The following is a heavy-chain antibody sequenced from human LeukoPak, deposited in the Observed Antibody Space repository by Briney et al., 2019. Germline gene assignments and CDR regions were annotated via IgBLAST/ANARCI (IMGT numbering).Heavy chain of an antibody. D-gene: IGHD5-24*01. J-gene: IGHJ2*01. Sequence: SETLSLTCAVYGGSFSAYYWSWIRQPPGKGLEWIGEINHSGSTNYNPSLKSRVTISVDTSKNQFSLKLSSVTAADTAVYYCARYGRGRWLTSTRPFWYFDLWGRGTLVTVSS. CDR1: GGSFSAYY. CDR3: ARYGRGRWLTSTRPFWYFDL. V-gene: IGHV4-34*01. CDR2: INHSGST.